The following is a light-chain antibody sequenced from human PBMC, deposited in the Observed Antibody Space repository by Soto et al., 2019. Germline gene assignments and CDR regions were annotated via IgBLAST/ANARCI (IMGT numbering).Light chain of an antibody. CDR3: QKSYSAQYT. J-gene: IGKJ2*01. CDR1: QRVGSF. Sequence: EIQLTQSQSSLSASVGDRVSITCRAGQRVGSFLNWYQQKPGEAPRLLIYATSNLQTAVPSRFSGIGTGTEFTLTIRSQQPGDFATYFCQKSYSAQYTFGQGTKLEIK. V-gene: IGKV1-39*01. CDR2: ATS.